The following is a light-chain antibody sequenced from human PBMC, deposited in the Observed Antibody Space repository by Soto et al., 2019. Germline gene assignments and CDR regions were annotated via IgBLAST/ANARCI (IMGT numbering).Light chain of an antibody. CDR3: ISYTSISTWV. V-gene: IGLV2-14*01. CDR2: EVS. Sequence: QAVVTQPASVSGSPGQSITISCTGTSSDIGGYKYVSWYQQHPGKAPKLIIYEVSNRPSGVSNRFSGSKSGNTASLTISGLQAEDEADYYCISYTSISTWVFGGGTKVTVL. CDR1: SSDIGGYKY. J-gene: IGLJ3*02.